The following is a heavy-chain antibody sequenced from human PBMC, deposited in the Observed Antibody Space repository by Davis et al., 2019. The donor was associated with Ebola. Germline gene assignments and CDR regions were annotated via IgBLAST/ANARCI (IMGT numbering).Heavy chain of an antibody. J-gene: IGHJ6*02. D-gene: IGHD5-18*01. CDR2: IWYDGSNK. Sequence: GESLKISCAASGFTFSSYGMHWVRQAPGKGLEWVAVIWYDGSNKYYADSVKGRFTISRDNSKNTLYLQMNSLRAEDTAVYYCTANRYYYYGMDVWGQGTTVTVSS. CDR1: GFTFSSYG. CDR3: TANRYYYYGMDV. V-gene: IGHV3-33*01.